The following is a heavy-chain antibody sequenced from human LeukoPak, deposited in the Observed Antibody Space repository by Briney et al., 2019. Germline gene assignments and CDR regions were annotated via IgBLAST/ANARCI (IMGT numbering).Heavy chain of an antibody. V-gene: IGHV4-59*01. D-gene: IGHD2-2*01. CDR3: ARVVQDIVVVPAAMATFDY. CDR2: IYYSGST. Sequence: SETLSLTCTVSGGSISSYYWSWIRQPPGKGLGWIGYIYYSGSTNYNPSLKSRVTISVDTSKNQFSLKLSSVTAADTAVYYCARVVQDIVVVPAAMATFDYWGQGTLVTVSS. CDR1: GGSISSYY. J-gene: IGHJ4*02.